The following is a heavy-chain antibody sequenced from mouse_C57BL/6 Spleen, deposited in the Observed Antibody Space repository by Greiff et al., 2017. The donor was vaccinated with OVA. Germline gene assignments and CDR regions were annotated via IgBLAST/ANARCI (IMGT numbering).Heavy chain of an antibody. Sequence: VQLQQPGAELVRPGSSVKLSCKASGYTFTSYWMHWVKQRPIQGLEWIGNIDPSDSETHYNQKFKDKATLTVSKSSITAYMHLSSLTSDDSSVYSCARSSNWEGDFDYWGQGTTLTVSS. V-gene: IGHV1-52*01. CDR3: ARSSNWEGDFDY. J-gene: IGHJ2*01. D-gene: IGHD4-1*01. CDR2: IDPSDSET. CDR1: GYTFTSYW.